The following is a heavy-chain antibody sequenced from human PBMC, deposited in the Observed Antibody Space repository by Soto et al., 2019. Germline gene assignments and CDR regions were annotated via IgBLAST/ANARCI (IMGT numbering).Heavy chain of an antibody. Sequence: QVQLQESGPGLVKPSETLSLTCTVSGGSFSKFYWSWIRQPPGKGLEWIGYIYYNGRTSYNPSLKSRVTISLATSKNQFSLKLSSVTAADTAVYYCGRDSGDDHYYGLDVWGQGTPVTVSS. CDR3: GRDSGDDHYYGLDV. J-gene: IGHJ6*02. D-gene: IGHD2-15*01. CDR2: IYYNGRT. V-gene: IGHV4-59*01. CDR1: GGSFSKFY.